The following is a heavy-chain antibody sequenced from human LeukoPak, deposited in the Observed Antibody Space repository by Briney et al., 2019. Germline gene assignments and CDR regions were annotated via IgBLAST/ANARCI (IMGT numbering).Heavy chain of an antibody. CDR3: ARAPEGGIYGSGVCEV. CDR2: IIPMAGTP. D-gene: IGHD3-10*01. J-gene: IGHJ3*01. V-gene: IGHV1-69*13. CDR1: GGTFSSYG. Sequence: GASVKVSCKAYGGTFSSYGINWVRQAAGQRLQWMGGIIPMAGTPNYAQKFQGRVTITADESTRTAYMELSRLRSEDTAVYYCARAPEGGIYGSGVCEVWGQGTVVTVSS.